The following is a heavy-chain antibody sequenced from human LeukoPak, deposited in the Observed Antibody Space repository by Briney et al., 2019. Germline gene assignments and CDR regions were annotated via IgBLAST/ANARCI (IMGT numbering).Heavy chain of an antibody. CDR2: IIPIFGTA. CDR3: ARAYYDFWSGSRDAFEI. D-gene: IGHD3-3*01. Sequence: VASVKVSCKASGGTFSSYAISWVRQAPGRGLEWMGGIIPIFGTANYAQKFQGRVTITTDESTSTAYMELSSLRSEDTAVYYCARAYYDFWSGSRDAFEIWGQGTMVTVSS. CDR1: GGTFSSYA. V-gene: IGHV1-69*05. J-gene: IGHJ3*02.